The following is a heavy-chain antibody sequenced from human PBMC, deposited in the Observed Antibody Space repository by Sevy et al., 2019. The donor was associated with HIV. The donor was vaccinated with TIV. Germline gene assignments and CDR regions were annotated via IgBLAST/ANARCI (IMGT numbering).Heavy chain of an antibody. CDR3: AAASMIVVVIPGVFDY. CDR1: GFTFTSSA. CDR2: IVVGSANT. V-gene: IGHV1-58*01. D-gene: IGHD3-22*01. J-gene: IGHJ4*02. Sequence: ASVNVSCQASGFTFTSSAVQWVRQARGQRLEWIGWIVVGSANTNYPQKFQERFTITRDMSTSTAYMERSSLRSEDTAVYYCAAASMIVVVIPGVFDYWGQGTLVTVSS.